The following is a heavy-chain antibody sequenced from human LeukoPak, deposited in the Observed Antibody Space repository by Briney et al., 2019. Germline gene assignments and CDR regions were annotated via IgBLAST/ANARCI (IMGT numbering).Heavy chain of an antibody. CDR2: ISYSGSVQ. Sequence: PGGSLRLSCAASGFTFNNFGMHWVRQAPGKGLEWVSVISYSGSVQFYADSVKGRFTISRDDSKNTVYLQMNSLRVEDTAVYYCARSPRDSRDWTGSLDYWAQSALVPVSS. D-gene: IGHD3-22*01. V-gene: IGHV3-30*03. CDR1: GFTFNNFG. J-gene: IGHJ4*02. CDR3: ARSPRDSRDWTGSLDY.